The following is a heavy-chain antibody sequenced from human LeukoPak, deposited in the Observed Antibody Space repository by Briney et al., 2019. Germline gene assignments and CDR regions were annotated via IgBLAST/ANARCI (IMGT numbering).Heavy chain of an antibody. J-gene: IGHJ5*02. CDR1: GFTFSSHG. Sequence: GRSLRLSCAASGFTFSSHGMHWVRQAPGKGLEWVAVIWYDGSNKYYADSVKGRFTISRDNSKNTLYLQMNSLRAEDTAVYYCARENSGWFDPWGQGTLVTVSS. CDR2: IWYDGSNK. CDR3: ARENSGWFDP. V-gene: IGHV3-33*01. D-gene: IGHD4-23*01.